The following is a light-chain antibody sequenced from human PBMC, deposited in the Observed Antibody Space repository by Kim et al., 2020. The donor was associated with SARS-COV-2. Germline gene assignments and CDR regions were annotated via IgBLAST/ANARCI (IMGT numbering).Light chain of an antibody. J-gene: IGKJ5*01. V-gene: IGKV1-17*01. CDR2: GAS. CDR1: QDIRND. CDR3: LQHNTYPIT. Sequence: ATVGDRVTCTCRASQDIRNDLGWYQQSPGRAPTRLIYGASTLQSVVPSRFSGSGSGTEFSLTISSLQPEDFATYFCLQHNTYPITFGPGTRLEIK.